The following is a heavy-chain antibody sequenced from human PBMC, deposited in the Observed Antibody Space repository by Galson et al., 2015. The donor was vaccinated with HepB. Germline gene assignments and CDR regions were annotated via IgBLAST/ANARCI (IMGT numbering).Heavy chain of an antibody. J-gene: IGHJ3*02. CDR1: GFAFDDYA. Sequence: SLRLSCAASGFAFDDYAMHWVRQAPGKGLEWVSGISWNSGSIGYADSVKGRFTISRDNAKNSLYLQMNSLRAEDTALYYCAKLRRTVTAFEAFDIWGQGTMVTVFS. CDR2: ISWNSGSI. CDR3: AKLRRTVTAFEAFDI. D-gene: IGHD4-11*01. V-gene: IGHV3-9*01.